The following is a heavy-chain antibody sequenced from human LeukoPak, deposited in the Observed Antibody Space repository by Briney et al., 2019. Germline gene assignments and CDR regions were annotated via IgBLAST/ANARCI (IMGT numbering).Heavy chain of an antibody. V-gene: IGHV1-69*01. CDR2: IIPIFGTA. Sequence: GSSVKVSCKASGGTFSSYAISWVRQAPGQGLEWVGGIIPIFGTANYAQKFQGRVTITADESTSTAYMELSSLRSEDTAVYYCARDPYPTYYYDSSGYSGWFDPWGQGTLVTVSS. D-gene: IGHD3-22*01. CDR3: ARDPYPTYYYDSSGYSGWFDP. J-gene: IGHJ5*02. CDR1: GGTFSSYA.